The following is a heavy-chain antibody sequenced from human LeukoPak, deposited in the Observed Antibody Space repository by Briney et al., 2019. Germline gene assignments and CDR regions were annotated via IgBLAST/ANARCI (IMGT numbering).Heavy chain of an antibody. CDR3: ARGLGYCSGGSCSPYYFDY. CDR2: ISYDGSNK. CDR1: GFTFSSYA. D-gene: IGHD2-15*01. Sequence: GRSLRLSCAASGFTFSSYAMHWVRQAPGKGLEWVAVISYDGSNKYYADSVKGRFTISRDNAKNSLYLQMNSLRAEDTAVYYCARGLGYCSGGSCSPYYFDYWGQGTLVTVSS. V-gene: IGHV3-30-3*01. J-gene: IGHJ4*02.